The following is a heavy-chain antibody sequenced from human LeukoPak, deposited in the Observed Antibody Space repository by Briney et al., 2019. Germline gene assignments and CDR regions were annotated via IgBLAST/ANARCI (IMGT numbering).Heavy chain of an antibody. V-gene: IGHV3-21*01. CDR3: AELGITMIGGV. D-gene: IGHD3-10*02. J-gene: IGHJ6*04. CDR1: GFIFSNYN. Sequence: GGSLRLSCAGSGFIFSNYNMTWVRQAPGKGLEWVSSISSSNSYIYYADSVKGRFTISRDNAKNSLYLQMNSLRAEDTAVYYCAELGITMIGGVWGKGTTVTISS. CDR2: ISSSNSYI.